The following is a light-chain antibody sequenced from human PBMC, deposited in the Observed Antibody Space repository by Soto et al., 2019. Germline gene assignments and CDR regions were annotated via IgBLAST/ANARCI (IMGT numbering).Light chain of an antibody. CDR3: QQDGSSPPYT. V-gene: IGKV3-20*01. CDR2: GAS. J-gene: IGKJ2*01. Sequence: EIVLTQSPGTLSLSPGERATLSCRASQRVSSSYLDWYQQKPGQAPRLLIYGASSRATGIPDRFSGSGSGTDFTLTISRLEPEDFAVYYCQQDGSSPPYTFGQGTKLEIK. CDR1: QRVSSSY.